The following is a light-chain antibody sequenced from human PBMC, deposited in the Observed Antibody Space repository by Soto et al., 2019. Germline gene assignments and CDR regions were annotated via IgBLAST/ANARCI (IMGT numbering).Light chain of an antibody. CDR2: KAS. J-gene: IGKJ2*01. Sequence: DIQMTQSPSTLSASVGDRVTITCRASQSISSWLAWYQQKPGKAPKLLIYKASSLESGVPSRFSGSGSGTEFTLTISSLQPDDFATYYFQQYNSYSSPMYTFGQGTKLEIK. V-gene: IGKV1-5*03. CDR3: QQYNSYSSPMYT. CDR1: QSISSW.